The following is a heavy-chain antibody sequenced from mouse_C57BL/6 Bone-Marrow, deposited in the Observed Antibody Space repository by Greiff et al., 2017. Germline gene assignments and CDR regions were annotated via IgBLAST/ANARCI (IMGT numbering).Heavy chain of an antibody. V-gene: IGHV14-4*01. D-gene: IGHD2-5*01. Sequence: VQLQQSGAELVRPGASVKLSCTASGFNIKDDYMHWVKQRPEQGLEWIGWIDPENGDTEYASKFQGKATITADTSSNTAYLQLSSLTSEDAAVYYCCKDLSNLFAYWGQGTLVTVSA. CDR2: IDPENGDT. J-gene: IGHJ3*01. CDR1: GFNIKDDY. CDR3: CKDLSNLFAY.